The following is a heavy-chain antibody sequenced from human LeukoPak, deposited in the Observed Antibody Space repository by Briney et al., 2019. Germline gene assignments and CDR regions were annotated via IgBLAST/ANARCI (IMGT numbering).Heavy chain of an antibody. Sequence: PGGSLRLSCAASGFTFSSYDMHWVRQATGKGLEWVPAIGTAGDTYYPGSVKGRFTISRENAKNSLYLQMNSLRAGDTAVYYCARARYIRGMYYFDYWGQGTLVTVSS. J-gene: IGHJ4*02. CDR1: GFTFSSYD. CDR3: ARARYIRGMYYFDY. D-gene: IGHD1-14*01. CDR2: IGTAGDT. V-gene: IGHV3-13*01.